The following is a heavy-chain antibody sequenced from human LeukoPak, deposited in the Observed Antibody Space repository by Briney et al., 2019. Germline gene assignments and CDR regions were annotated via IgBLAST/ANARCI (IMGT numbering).Heavy chain of an antibody. D-gene: IGHD2-21*01. CDR3: ARHGAIPEY. V-gene: IGHV4-59*08. CDR1: GGSMGTDY. J-gene: IGHJ4*02. CDR2: IYYRGST. Sequence: PSETLSLTCSVSGGSMGTDYWTWVRQPPGKGLEWIGYIYYRGSTNYNPSLKSRVTISEDTAKNQFSLKLTSVTAADTAVYYCARHGAIPEYWGQGSLVIVSS.